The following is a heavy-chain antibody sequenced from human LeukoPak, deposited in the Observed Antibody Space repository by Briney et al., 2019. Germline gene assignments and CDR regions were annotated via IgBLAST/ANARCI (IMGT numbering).Heavy chain of an antibody. CDR1: GGPISSGGYY. D-gene: IGHD2-15*01. V-gene: IGHV4-30-2*01. CDR2: IYHSGST. CDR3: ATGLLRGVFDY. J-gene: IGHJ4*02. Sequence: PSETLSLTCTVSGGPISSGGYYWSWIRQHPGKGLEWIGYIYHSGSTYYNPSLKSRVTISVDRSKNQFSLKLSSVTAADTAVCYCATGLLRGVFDYWGQGTLVTVSS.